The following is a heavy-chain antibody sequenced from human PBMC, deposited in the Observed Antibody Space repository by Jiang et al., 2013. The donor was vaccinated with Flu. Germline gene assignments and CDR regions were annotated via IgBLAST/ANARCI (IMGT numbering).Heavy chain of an antibody. CDR3: AQSSGVQMDRDYYYYGMDV. V-gene: IGHV2-5*02. D-gene: IGHD3-3*01. CDR2: IYWDGDK. J-gene: IGHJ6*02. Sequence: TLTLTCTFSGFSLNTRGVGVGWIRQPPGKALEWLALIYWDGDKRYSPSLKSRLTITKDTSKNQVVLTMNNMDPADTATYYCAQSSGVQMDRDYYYYGMDVWGQGTTVTVSS. CDR1: GFSLNTRGVG.